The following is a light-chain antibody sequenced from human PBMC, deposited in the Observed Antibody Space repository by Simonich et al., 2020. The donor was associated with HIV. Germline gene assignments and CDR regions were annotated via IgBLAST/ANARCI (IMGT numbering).Light chain of an antibody. CDR3: QQYYTTPPT. CDR2: WAS. V-gene: IGKV4-1*01. J-gene: IGKJ1*01. Sequence: DIVMTQSPDSLAVSLGERATINCKSSQSVLSSSNNKNYLAWYQQKPGQPPNLLIYWASTRESGVPDRFSASGSGTDFTLTISSLQAEDVAVYYCQQYYTTPPTFGQGTKVEIK. CDR1: QSVLSSSNNKNY.